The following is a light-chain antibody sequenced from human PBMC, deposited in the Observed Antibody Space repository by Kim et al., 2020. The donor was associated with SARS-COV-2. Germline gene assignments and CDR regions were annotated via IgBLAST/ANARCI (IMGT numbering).Light chain of an antibody. V-gene: IGKV1-6*01. CDR1: QGIRND. Sequence: AIQMTQSPSSLSASVGDRVTITCRASQGIRNDLGWYQLKPGKAPKLLIYAASSLQSGVPSRFSGSGSGTDFTLTISSLQPEDFATYYCLQDYNYPFTFGPETKVDIK. CDR2: AAS. CDR3: LQDYNYPFT. J-gene: IGKJ3*01.